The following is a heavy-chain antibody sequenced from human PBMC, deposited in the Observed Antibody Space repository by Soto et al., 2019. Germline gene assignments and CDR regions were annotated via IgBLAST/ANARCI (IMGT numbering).Heavy chain of an antibody. CDR3: ARDGFGGAVAARYWYFDL. D-gene: IGHD6-19*01. CDR1: GGSISSYY. V-gene: IGHV4-59*01. J-gene: IGHJ2*01. CDR2: IYYSGST. Sequence: QVQLQESGPGLVKPSETLSLTCTVSGGSISSYYWSWIRQPPGKGLGWIGYIYYSGSTNYNPSLKSRVTISVDTYKNQFSLKLSSVTAADTAVYYCARDGFGGAVAARYWYFDLWGRGTLVTVSS.